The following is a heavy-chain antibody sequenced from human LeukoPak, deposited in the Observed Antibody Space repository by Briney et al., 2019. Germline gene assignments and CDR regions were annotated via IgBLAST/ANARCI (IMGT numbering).Heavy chain of an antibody. J-gene: IGHJ6*02. Sequence: PGGSLRLSCAASGFTFSSYDMHWVRQAPGKGLEWVAVIWYDGSNKYYADSVKGRFTISRDNSKNTLYLQMNSLRAEDTAVYYCARGGGPPDIVVVPALYGMDVWGQGTTVTVSS. CDR2: IWYDGSNK. V-gene: IGHV3-33*01. CDR3: ARGGGPPDIVVVPALYGMDV. D-gene: IGHD2-2*01. CDR1: GFTFSSYD.